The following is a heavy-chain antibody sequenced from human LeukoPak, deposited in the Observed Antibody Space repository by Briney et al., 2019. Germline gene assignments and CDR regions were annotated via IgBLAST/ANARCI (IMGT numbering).Heavy chain of an antibody. CDR3: ARGREMVVVTPYDSGWFDY. CDR2: ISAYNGNT. J-gene: IGHJ4*02. V-gene: IGHV1-18*01. CDR1: GYTFTSYG. Sequence: ASVKVSCKASGYTFTSYGISWVRQAPGQGLEWMGWISAYNGNTNYAQKLQGRVTMTTDTSTSTAYMELRSLRSDDTAVYYCARGREMVVVTPYDSGWFDYWGQGTLVTVSS. D-gene: IGHD3-22*01.